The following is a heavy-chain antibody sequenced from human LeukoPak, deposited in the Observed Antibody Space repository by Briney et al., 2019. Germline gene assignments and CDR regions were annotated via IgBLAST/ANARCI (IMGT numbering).Heavy chain of an antibody. Sequence: SETLSLTCAVYGGSFSGYYWSWIRQPPGKGLEWIGEINHSGSTNYNPSLKSRVTISVDTSKNQFSLKLSSVTAADTAVYYCARLPSYRGYCSSTSCFTRDYWGQGTLVTVSS. CDR3: ARLPSYRGYCSSTSCFTRDY. D-gene: IGHD2-2*01. J-gene: IGHJ4*02. V-gene: IGHV4-34*01. CDR2: INHSGST. CDR1: GGSFSGYY.